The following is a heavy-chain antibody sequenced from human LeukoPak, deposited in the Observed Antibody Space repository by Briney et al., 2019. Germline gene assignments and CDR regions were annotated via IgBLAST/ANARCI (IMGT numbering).Heavy chain of an antibody. CDR2: IAGKTDGGAT. CDR3: VANFLGY. Sequence: GGSLRLSCAASGFTFSSYTMNWVRQAPGKGLEWVGHIAGKTDGGATKYATPVTGRFTISKDDSENTLYLQMNSLKTEDTAVYYCVANFLGYWGQGTLVTVSS. CDR1: GFTFSSYT. V-gene: IGHV3-15*04. J-gene: IGHJ4*02. D-gene: IGHD3-3*01.